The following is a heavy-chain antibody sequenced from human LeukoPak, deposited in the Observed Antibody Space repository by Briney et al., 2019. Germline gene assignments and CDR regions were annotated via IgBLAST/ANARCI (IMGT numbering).Heavy chain of an antibody. CDR1: GFIVSTNY. CDR3: ARDRHSSSWD. J-gene: IGHJ4*02. D-gene: IGHD6-13*01. Sequence: GGYLRLPCAASGFIVSTNYMSWVRQPPARGLEWVSVIYSDDTTYYADSVKGRFTISRDNSKNTLYLQMNSLRDEDTAVYYCARDRHSSSWDWGQGTLVTVSS. CDR2: IYSDDTT. V-gene: IGHV3-66*01.